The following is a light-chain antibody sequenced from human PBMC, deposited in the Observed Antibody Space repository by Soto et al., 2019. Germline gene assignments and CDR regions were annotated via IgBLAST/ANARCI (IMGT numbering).Light chain of an antibody. J-gene: IGKJ2*01. Sequence: EIVLTQSPGTLSLSPGEGATLSCRASQSVSSSNLAWYQQKPGEAPTLLIYGESIRASGIPDRFSGSASGTDFALTITSLEPEDFAVYYCQQYGSSPDTFGQGTKLEIK. CDR3: QQYGSSPDT. CDR1: QSVSSSN. V-gene: IGKV3-20*01. CDR2: GES.